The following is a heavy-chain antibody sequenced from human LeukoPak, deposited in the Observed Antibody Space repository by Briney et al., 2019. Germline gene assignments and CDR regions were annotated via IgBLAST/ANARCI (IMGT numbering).Heavy chain of an antibody. J-gene: IGHJ5*02. Sequence: TSETLSLTCAVSGYSISSGYYWGWIRQPPGKGLEWIGSIYHSGSTYYNPSLKSRVTISVDTSKNQFSLKLSSVTAADTAVYYCARHEGHNWNTIGEFDPWGQGTLVTVSS. CDR1: GYSISSGYY. D-gene: IGHD1-20*01. CDR3: ARHEGHNWNTIGEFDP. CDR2: IYHSGST. V-gene: IGHV4-38-2*01.